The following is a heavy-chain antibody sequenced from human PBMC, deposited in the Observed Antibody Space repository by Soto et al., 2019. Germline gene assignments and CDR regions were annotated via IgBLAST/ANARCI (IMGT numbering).Heavy chain of an antibody. V-gene: IGHV4-34*01. CDR2: INHSGST. CDR1: GGSFSGYY. CDR3: ARGGGLSIFGVVQDYYGMDV. Sequence: SETLSLTCAVYGGSFSGYYWSWIRQPPGKGLEWIGEINHSGSTNYNPSLKSRVTISVDTSKNQFSLKLSSVTAADTAVYYCARGGGLSIFGVVQDYYGMDVWGQGTTVTVSS. D-gene: IGHD3-3*02. J-gene: IGHJ6*02.